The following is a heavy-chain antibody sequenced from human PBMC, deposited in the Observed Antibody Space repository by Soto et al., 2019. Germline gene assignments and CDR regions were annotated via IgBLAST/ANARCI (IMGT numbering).Heavy chain of an antibody. D-gene: IGHD2-21*01. CDR2: IRSSPYAI. J-gene: IGHJ3*01. CDR3: VRDHIYAFDV. V-gene: IGHV3-48*01. CDR1: GFTFSAYS. Sequence: EVQLMESGGNLVHPGGSLRLSCAASGFTFSAYSRNWARQAPGKGREWLSYIRSSPYAIHDPDSVKGRFTISRDDAENSMYLQMNSLRAEDTAVYYCVRDHIYAFDVWGQGTMVTVSS.